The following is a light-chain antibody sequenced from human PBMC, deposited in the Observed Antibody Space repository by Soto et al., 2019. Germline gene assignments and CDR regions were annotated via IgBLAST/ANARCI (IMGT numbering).Light chain of an antibody. J-gene: IGLJ1*01. V-gene: IGLV2-8*01. CDR3: SSYAGNNIYV. CDR1: SSDVGGYNY. CDR2: EVN. Sequence: QSVLTQPPSASGSPGQSVTISCTGTSSDVGGYNYVSWYQQHPGKAPKLMISEVNKRPSGVPDRFSGSKSGNTASLTVSGLQAEDEADYFCSSYAGNNIYVFGTGTQLTVL.